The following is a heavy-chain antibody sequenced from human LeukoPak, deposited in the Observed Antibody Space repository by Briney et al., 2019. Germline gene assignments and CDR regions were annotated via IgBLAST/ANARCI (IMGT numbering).Heavy chain of an antibody. J-gene: IGHJ4*02. Sequence: SETLSLTCSVSGGSIYSGTYYWSWIRQPAGKGLEWIGRIYTSGSTNYHPSLKSRVTVSQDISKNQFSLKLSSVTAADTAVYYCARAGATRNPFDYWGQGTLVTVSS. V-gene: IGHV4-61*02. D-gene: IGHD1-26*01. CDR3: ARAGATRNPFDY. CDR2: IYTSGST. CDR1: GGSIYSGTYY.